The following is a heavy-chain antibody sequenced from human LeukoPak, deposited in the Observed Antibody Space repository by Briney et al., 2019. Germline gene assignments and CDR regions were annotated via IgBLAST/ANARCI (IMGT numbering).Heavy chain of an antibody. CDR2: INAGNGNT. Sequence: ASVKVSCKASGYTFTSYAMHWVRQAPGQRLEWMGWINAGNGNTKYSQKFQGRVTITRDTSTSTAYMELRSLRSDDTAVYYCARDSVGATSEDYWGQGTLVTVSS. CDR1: GYTFTSYA. V-gene: IGHV1-3*01. J-gene: IGHJ4*02. CDR3: ARDSVGATSEDY. D-gene: IGHD1-26*01.